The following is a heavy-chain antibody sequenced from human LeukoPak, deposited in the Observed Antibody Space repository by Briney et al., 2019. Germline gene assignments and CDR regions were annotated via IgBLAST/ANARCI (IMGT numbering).Heavy chain of an antibody. J-gene: IGHJ4*02. CDR2: ISGSGGST. CDR1: GFTFSSYA. CDR3: AKAIPYGDYGGWPFDY. Sequence: PGGSLRLSRAASGFTFSSYAMSWVRQAPGKGLEWVSAISGSGGSTYYADSVKGRFTISRDNSKNTLYLQMNSLRAEDTAVYYCAKAIPYGDYGGWPFDYWGQGTLVTVSS. V-gene: IGHV3-23*01. D-gene: IGHD4-17*01.